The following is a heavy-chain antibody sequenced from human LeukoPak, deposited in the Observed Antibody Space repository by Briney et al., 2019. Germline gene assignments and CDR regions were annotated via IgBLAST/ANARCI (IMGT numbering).Heavy chain of an antibody. J-gene: IGHJ4*02. CDR2: ISGSGDTT. D-gene: IGHD3-22*01. CDR1: GFTFSSYG. V-gene: IGHV3-23*01. Sequence: GGSLRLSCAASGFTFSSYGMTWVRQAPGKGLEWVSIISGSGDTTYYADSVKGRFTISRDNSKNTLYLQMNSLRVDDTAVYYCARVQQYDKFDYWGQGTLVTVSS. CDR3: ARVQQYDKFDY.